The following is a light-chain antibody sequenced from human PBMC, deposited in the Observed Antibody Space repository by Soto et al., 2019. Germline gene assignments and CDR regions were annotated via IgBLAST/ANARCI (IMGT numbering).Light chain of an antibody. CDR3: HQYYRTPYT. CDR1: KGVLYTSNNKYY. Sequence: EIVMTQSPDSLSVSLGERATINCKSSKGVLYTSNNKYYFPWYQQKPGQPPKPLIYWASTPESGVPDRFSGSGSWAEFTLTIISLQADDVAVYFCHQYYRTPYTFGQGTKLEIK. V-gene: IGKV4-1*01. CDR2: WAS. J-gene: IGKJ2*01.